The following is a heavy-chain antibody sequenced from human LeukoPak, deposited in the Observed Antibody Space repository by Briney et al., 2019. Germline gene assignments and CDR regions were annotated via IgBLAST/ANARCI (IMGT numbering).Heavy chain of an antibody. CDR3: ARDQAHYFDTTGDAFDI. V-gene: IGHV3-48*04. Sequence: GGSLRLSCAASGFTFCNYGMHWVRQAPGKGLEWVSYISSGSTTIDYADSVKGRFTISRDNAKNSLYLQMNSLRAEDTAIYYCARDQAHYFDTTGDAFDIWGQGTMVTVSS. D-gene: IGHD3-22*01. J-gene: IGHJ3*02. CDR2: ISSGSTTI. CDR1: GFTFCNYG.